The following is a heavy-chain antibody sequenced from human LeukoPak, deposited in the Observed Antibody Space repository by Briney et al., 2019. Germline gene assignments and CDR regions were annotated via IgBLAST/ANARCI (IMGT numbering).Heavy chain of an antibody. CDR3: ARMGGMGWPQRWDSWFDP. CDR1: GFTFSSYS. CDR2: ISSSSSYI. Sequence: GGSLRLSCAASGFTFSSYSMNWVRQAPGKGLEWVSSISSSSSYIYYADSVKGRFTISRDNAKNSLYLQMNSLRAEDTAVYYCARMGGMGWPQRWDSWFDPWGQGTLVTVSS. D-gene: IGHD3-16*01. V-gene: IGHV3-21*01. J-gene: IGHJ5*02.